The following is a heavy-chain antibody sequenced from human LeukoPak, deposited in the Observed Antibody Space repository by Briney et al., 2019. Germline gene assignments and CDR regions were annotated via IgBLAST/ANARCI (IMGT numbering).Heavy chain of an antibody. CDR1: GGSISSYY. J-gene: IGHJ4*02. CDR3: ARHQLRGFLDDY. V-gene: IGHV4-59*08. Sequence: PSETLSLTCTVSGGSISSYYWSWIRQPPGKGLEWIGYIYYSGSTNYNPSLKSRVTISIDTSKNQFSLKLNSVTAADTAVYYCARHQLRGFLDDYWGQGTLVTVSS. D-gene: IGHD3-10*01. CDR2: IYYSGST.